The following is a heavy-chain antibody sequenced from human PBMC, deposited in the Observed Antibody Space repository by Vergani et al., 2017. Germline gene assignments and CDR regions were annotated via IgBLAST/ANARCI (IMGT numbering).Heavy chain of an antibody. V-gene: IGHV3-48*04. CDR2: IISSSRTI. CDR3: ARELWFGDSXFDY. J-gene: IGHJ4*02. Sequence: EVQLVESGGGLVQPGGSLRLSCAASGFTFSSYSMNWVRQAPGKGLEWVSYIISSSRTIYYADSVKGRFTITRDNAKNSLYLKMNSLRAEDTAVYYCARELWFGDSXFDYWGQGTLVTVSA. CDR1: GFTFSSYS. D-gene: IGHD3-10*01.